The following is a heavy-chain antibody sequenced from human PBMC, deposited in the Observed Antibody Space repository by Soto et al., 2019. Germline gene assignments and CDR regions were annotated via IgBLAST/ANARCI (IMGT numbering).Heavy chain of an antibody. V-gene: IGHV4-39*01. D-gene: IGHD3-10*02. Sequence: QLQLQESGPGLVKPSETLSLTCTVSSDSISSSTYYWGWIRQPPGKGLEWIGTSFYTGSTYYNPSLKSRVTISVDTSKTQLSLRLISVTAADTAVYYCARQGRVVRPSTMSKWFDPWGQGTLVTVSS. J-gene: IGHJ5*02. CDR1: SDSISSSTYY. CDR3: ARQGRVVRPSTMSKWFDP. CDR2: SFYTGST.